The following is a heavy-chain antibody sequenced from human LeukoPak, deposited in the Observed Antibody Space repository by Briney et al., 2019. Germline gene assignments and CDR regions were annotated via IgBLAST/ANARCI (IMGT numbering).Heavy chain of an antibody. CDR2: IYYSGST. D-gene: IGHD3-10*01. Sequence: ASETLSLTCTVSGGSISSYYWSWIRQPPGKGLEWIRYIYYSGSTNYNPSLKSRVTISVDTSKNQFSLKLSSVTAADTAVYYCARRREFAGGPFDYWGQGTLVTVSS. V-gene: IGHV4-59*08. J-gene: IGHJ4*02. CDR3: ARRREFAGGPFDY. CDR1: GGSISSYY.